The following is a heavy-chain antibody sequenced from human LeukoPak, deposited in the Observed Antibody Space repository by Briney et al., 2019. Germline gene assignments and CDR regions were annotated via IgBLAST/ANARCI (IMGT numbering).Heavy chain of an antibody. CDR2: ISGSGVST. CDR3: ARVESTWNFYYYYMDV. J-gene: IGHJ6*03. D-gene: IGHD3-3*01. Sequence: PGGSPRLSCAASGFTFSSYGMSWVRQAPGKGLEWVSGISGSGVSTYYADSVKGRFTISRDNSKNTLYLQMNSLRAEDTAVYYCARVESTWNFYYYYMDVWGKGTTVTISS. CDR1: GFTFSSYG. V-gene: IGHV3-23*01.